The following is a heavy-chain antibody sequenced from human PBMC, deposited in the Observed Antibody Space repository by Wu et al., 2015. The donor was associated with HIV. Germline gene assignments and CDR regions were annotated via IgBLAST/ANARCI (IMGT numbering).Heavy chain of an antibody. J-gene: IGHJ4*02. CDR2: IIPLFGKA. CDR1: GDTFNSYV. CDR3: ARDQGGSYYLDY. V-gene: IGHV1-69*12. D-gene: IGHD1-26*01. Sequence: QVRLEQSGGDVKKPGSAVKVSCKVSGDTFNSYVISWLRQAPGQRLEWMGGIIPLFGKAKYAQHFQGRVVITADESTTTVFMELTSLRSDDTAVYYCARDQGGSYYLDYWGQGTLVTVSS.